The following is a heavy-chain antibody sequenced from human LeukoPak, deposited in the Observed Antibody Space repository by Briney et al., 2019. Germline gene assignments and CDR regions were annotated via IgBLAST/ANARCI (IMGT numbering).Heavy chain of an antibody. Sequence: PSQTLSLTCTVSGGSISSGSYYWSWIRQPAGKGLEWIGRIYTSGSTNYNPSLKSRVTISVDTSKNQFSLKLSSVTAADTAVYYCARQYKKPRWFGELLGWFDPWGQGTLVTVSS. CDR3: ARQYKKPRWFGELLGWFDP. J-gene: IGHJ5*02. D-gene: IGHD3-10*01. V-gene: IGHV4-61*02. CDR2: IYTSGST. CDR1: GGSISSGSYY.